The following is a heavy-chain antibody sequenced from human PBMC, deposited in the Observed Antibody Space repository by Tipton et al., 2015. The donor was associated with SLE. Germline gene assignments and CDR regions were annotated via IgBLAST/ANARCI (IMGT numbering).Heavy chain of an antibody. V-gene: IGHV4-34*01. CDR3: AREGGALRSAYPTNFDY. D-gene: IGHD3-3*01. Sequence: TLSLTCAVYGDSFSGYFWTWIRQPPGKGMEWIGEINDSGSANYNPSLKSRVRMSVDTSENQVSLRLSSVTAADTAVYYCAREGGALRSAYPTNFDYWGQGTLVTVSS. CDR1: GDSFSGYF. J-gene: IGHJ4*02. CDR2: INDSGSA.